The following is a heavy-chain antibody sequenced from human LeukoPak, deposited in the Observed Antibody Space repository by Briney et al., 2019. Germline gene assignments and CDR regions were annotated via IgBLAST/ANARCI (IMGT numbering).Heavy chain of an antibody. CDR2: IRSKAYGGTT. D-gene: IGHD2-21*01. CDR3: TRAYCGGDCYFLWYFDL. V-gene: IGHV3-49*04. CDR1: GFTFGDYA. Sequence: GGSLRLSCTASGFTFGDYAMSWVRQAPGKGLEWVGFIRSKAYGGTTEYAASVKGRFTISRDDSKSIAYLQMNSLKTEDTAVYYCTRAYCGGDCYFLWYFDLWGRGTLVTVSS. J-gene: IGHJ2*01.